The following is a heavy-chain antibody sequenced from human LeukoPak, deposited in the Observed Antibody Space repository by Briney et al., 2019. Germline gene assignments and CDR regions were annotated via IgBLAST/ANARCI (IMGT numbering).Heavy chain of an antibody. V-gene: IGHV4-59*01. Sequence: SETLSLTCTVSGGSISRYYWSWVRQPPGKGLEYIGNIYYSGSTNYNPSLKSRVTISLDTSRSQFSLKLTSVTAPDAAVYYCARELYNWNGRRHAIDIWGQGTMVTVSS. CDR1: GGSISRYY. D-gene: IGHD1-20*01. J-gene: IGHJ3*02. CDR2: IYYSGST. CDR3: ARELYNWNGRRHAIDI.